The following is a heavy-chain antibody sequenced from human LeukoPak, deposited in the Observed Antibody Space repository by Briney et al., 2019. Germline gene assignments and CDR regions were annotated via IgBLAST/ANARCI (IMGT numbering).Heavy chain of an antibody. D-gene: IGHD4-17*01. Sequence: GGSLRLSCVASGFTLRSYVMNWVRQTPGKGLEWVSSISGSGDSTFYADSVKGRFSISRDNSKNTLYLQMSSLRAEDTAVYYCATYGDYVNYYYYMDVWGKGTTVTVSS. CDR2: ISGSGDST. J-gene: IGHJ6*03. CDR1: GFTLRSYV. CDR3: ATYGDYVNYYYYMDV. V-gene: IGHV3-23*01.